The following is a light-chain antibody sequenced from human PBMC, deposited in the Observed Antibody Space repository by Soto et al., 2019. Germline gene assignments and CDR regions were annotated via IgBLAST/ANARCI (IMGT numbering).Light chain of an antibody. V-gene: IGLV1-40*01. CDR3: QSYDNSLSVVV. CDR2: GNN. J-gene: IGLJ2*01. CDR1: TSNIGAGYD. Sequence: QSVLTQPPSVSGAPGQRVTISCTGSTSNIGAGYDVHWYQQLPGTAPKVLMYGNNNRASGVPDRFSGSKSGTSASLAITGLQAEDEADYFGQSYDNSLSVVVFGGGTKLTVL.